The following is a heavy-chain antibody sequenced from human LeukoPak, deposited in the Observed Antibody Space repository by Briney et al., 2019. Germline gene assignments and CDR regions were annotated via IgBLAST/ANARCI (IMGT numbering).Heavy chain of an antibody. CDR2: INPSGGST. CDR3: ARDRGSTTPYWYFDL. Sequence: ASVKVSCKASGYTFTSYYMHWVRQAPGQGLEWMGIINPSGGSTSYAQKFQGRVTMTRDTSTSTVYMELSSLRSEDTAVYYCARDRGSTTPYWYFDLWGRGTLVTVSP. CDR1: GYTFTSYY. D-gene: IGHD4-17*01. J-gene: IGHJ2*01. V-gene: IGHV1-46*01.